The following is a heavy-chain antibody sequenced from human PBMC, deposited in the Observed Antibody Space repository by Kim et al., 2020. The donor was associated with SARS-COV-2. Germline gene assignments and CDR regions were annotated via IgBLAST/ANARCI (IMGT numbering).Heavy chain of an antibody. CDR3: ATDNVYYDSSGYALRY. J-gene: IGHJ4*02. D-gene: IGHD3-22*01. Sequence: ASVKVSCKVSGYTLTELSMHWVRQAPGKGLEWMGGFDPEDGETIYAQKFQGRVTMTEDTSTDTAYMELSSLRSEDTAVYYCATDNVYYDSSGYALRYWGQGTLVTVSS. V-gene: IGHV1-24*01. CDR1: GYTLTELS. CDR2: FDPEDGET.